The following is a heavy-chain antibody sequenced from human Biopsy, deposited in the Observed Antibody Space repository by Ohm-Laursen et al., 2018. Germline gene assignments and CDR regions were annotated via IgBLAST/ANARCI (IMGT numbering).Heavy chain of an antibody. CDR2: ISPKSGDT. CDR3: ALQSVAQMKNFDY. J-gene: IGHJ4*02. V-gene: IGHV1-2*02. D-gene: IGHD6-19*01. CDR1: GFSFTGYY. Sequence: SVKASCNASGFSFTGYYIHWVRQAPGQGLEWMGWISPKSGDTNYAHKFQGKITMTRDTSKSTAYMEMSRLRCDDTAVYYCALQSVAQMKNFDYWGQGTLVTASS.